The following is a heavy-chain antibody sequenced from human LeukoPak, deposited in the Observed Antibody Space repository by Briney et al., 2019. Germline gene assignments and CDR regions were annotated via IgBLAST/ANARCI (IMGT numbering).Heavy chain of an antibody. D-gene: IGHD1-1*01. V-gene: IGHV3-64D*06. CDR3: VKITSVTGGDC. CDR2: ISNNGGSS. CDR1: GFTFSAYA. J-gene: IGHJ4*02. Sequence: GGSLRLSCSASGFTFSAYAMYWVRQAPGKGLEYVSGISNNGGSSFYADSVKGRFTISRDNSKNTLYLQMSSLRAEDTAVYDCVKITSVTGGDCWGQGTRLTVSS.